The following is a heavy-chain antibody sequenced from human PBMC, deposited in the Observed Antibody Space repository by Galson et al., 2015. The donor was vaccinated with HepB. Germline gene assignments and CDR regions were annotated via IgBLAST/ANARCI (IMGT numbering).Heavy chain of an antibody. D-gene: IGHD6-6*01. CDR2: INTDGSST. CDR3: ARDSFSSSSRYYYGMDV. V-gene: IGHV3-74*01. CDR1: GFTFSSYW. Sequence: SLRLSCAASGFTFSSYWMHWVRQAPGKGLVWVSRINTDGSSTSYADSVKGRFSISRDNARNTLYLQMNSLGAEDTAVYYCARDSFSSSSRYYYGMDVWGQGTTVTVSS. J-gene: IGHJ6*02.